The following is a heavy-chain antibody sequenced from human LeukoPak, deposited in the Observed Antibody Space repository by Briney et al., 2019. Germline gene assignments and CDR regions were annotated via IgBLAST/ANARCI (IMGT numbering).Heavy chain of an antibody. Sequence: SGGSLRLSCAASGFTFSSYSMNWVRPAPGKGLEWVSSISSSSSYIYYADSVKGRFTISRDNAKNSLYLQMNSLRAEDTAVYYCARGSCSSTSCYANDYWGQGTLVTVSS. CDR3: ARGSCSSTSCYANDY. V-gene: IGHV3-21*01. CDR2: ISSSSSYI. D-gene: IGHD2-2*01. CDR1: GFTFSSYS. J-gene: IGHJ4*02.